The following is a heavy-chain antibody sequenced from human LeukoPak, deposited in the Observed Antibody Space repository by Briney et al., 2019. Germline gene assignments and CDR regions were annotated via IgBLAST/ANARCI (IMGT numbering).Heavy chain of an antibody. CDR3: ARPSDYGEIDY. CDR1: GGSISSSSYY. V-gene: IGHV4-39*01. CDR2: IYYSGST. Sequence: SETLSLTCTVSGGSISSSSYYWGWIRQPPGKGLEWIGSIYYSGSTYYNPSLKSRVTISVDTSKNQFSLKLSSVTAADTAVYYCARPSDYGEIDYWGQGTLVTVSS. J-gene: IGHJ4*02. D-gene: IGHD4-17*01.